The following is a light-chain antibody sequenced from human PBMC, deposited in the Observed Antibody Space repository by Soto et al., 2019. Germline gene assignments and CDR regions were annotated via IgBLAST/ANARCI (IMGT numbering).Light chain of an antibody. CDR2: GAS. V-gene: IGKV3-15*01. Sequence: EIVMTQSAATLSVSPGERATLSCRASQGVSSNFAWYQQKPGQAPSLLIYGASTRATGIPARCSGSGSGTEFTLTISSLQSEDFAVYHCQQYNNWPWTFRQGTNVEIK. CDR1: QGVSSN. J-gene: IGKJ1*01. CDR3: QQYNNWPWT.